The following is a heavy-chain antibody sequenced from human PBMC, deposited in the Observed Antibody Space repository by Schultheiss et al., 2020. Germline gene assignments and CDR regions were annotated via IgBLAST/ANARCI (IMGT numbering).Heavy chain of an antibody. CDR1: GFTFSNYA. V-gene: IGHV3-15*01. CDR2: IKSKTDGRAT. CDR3: AREGYGS. J-gene: IGHJ4*02. D-gene: IGHD3-10*01. Sequence: GGSMRLSCAASGFTFSNYAMSWVRQAPGKGLEWVGRIKSKTDGRATDYTAPVRGRFTISRDNAKNSLYLQMNSLRAEDTAVYYCAREGYGSGGQGTLVTVSS.